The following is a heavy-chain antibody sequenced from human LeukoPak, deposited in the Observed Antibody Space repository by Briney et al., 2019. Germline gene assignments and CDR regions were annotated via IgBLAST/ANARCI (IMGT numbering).Heavy chain of an antibody. D-gene: IGHD2-15*01. CDR2: ISYDGSNK. Sequence: GGSLRLSCAASGFTFSSYAMHWVRQAPGKGLEWVAVISYDGSNKYYADSVKGRFTISRDNSKNTLYLQLNSLKAEDTAVYYCATHPGGSDYYWGQGTLVTVSS. V-gene: IGHV3-30-3*01. J-gene: IGHJ4*02. CDR1: GFTFSSYA. CDR3: ATHPGGSDYY.